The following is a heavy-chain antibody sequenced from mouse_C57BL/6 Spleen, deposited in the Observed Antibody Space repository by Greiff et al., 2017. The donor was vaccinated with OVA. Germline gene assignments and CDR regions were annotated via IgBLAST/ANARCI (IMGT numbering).Heavy chain of an antibody. CDR2: IYPGDGDT. D-gene: IGHD2-2*01. Sequence: VMLVESGAELVKPGASVKISCKASGYAFSSYWMNWVKQRPGKGLEWIGQIYPGDGDTNYNGKFKGKATLTADKSSSTAYMQLSSLTSEDSAVYFCARPSTMVTTSNYFDYWGQGTTLTVSS. CDR3: ARPSTMVTTSNYFDY. V-gene: IGHV1-80*01. J-gene: IGHJ2*01. CDR1: GYAFSSYW.